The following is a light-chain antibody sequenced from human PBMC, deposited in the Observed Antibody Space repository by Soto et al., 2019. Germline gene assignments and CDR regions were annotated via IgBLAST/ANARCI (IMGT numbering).Light chain of an antibody. CDR2: EVS. Sequence: QSALTQPASVSGSPGQSITISCTGTSSDAGSYNLVSWYQQHPGKAPKLMIYEVSKRPSGVSNRFSGSKSGNTASLTISGLQAEDEADYYCCSYAGSSFYVFGTGTKVTVL. CDR3: CSYAGSSFYV. J-gene: IGLJ1*01. V-gene: IGLV2-23*02. CDR1: SSDAGSYNL.